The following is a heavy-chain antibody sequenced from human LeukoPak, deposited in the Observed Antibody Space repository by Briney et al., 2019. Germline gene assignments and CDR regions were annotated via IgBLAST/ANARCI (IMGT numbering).Heavy chain of an antibody. Sequence: SETLSLTCTVSGGSISSGGYYWSWIRQPPGKGLEWIGEINHSGSTNYNPSLKSRVTISVDTSKNQFSLKLSSVTAADTAVYYCARGCDSSGYYYFDYFDYWGQGTLVTVSS. D-gene: IGHD3-22*01. CDR1: GGSISSGGYY. CDR2: INHSGST. V-gene: IGHV4-39*07. CDR3: ARGCDSSGYYYFDYFDY. J-gene: IGHJ4*02.